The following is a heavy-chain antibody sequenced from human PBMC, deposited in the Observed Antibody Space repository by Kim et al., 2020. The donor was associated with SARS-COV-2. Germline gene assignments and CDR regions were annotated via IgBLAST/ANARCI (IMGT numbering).Heavy chain of an antibody. V-gene: IGHV7-4-1*02. Sequence: NPTYAQGFTGRFVIPQYNSVSTAYLQISSLKAEDTAVYYCARDSTGYFDSWGQGTLVTVSS. CDR3: ARDSTGYFDS. J-gene: IGHJ4*02. CDR2: NP. D-gene: IGHD2-8*02.